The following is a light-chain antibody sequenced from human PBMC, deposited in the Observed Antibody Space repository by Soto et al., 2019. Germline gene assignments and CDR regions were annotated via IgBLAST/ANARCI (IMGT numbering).Light chain of an antibody. CDR3: SSYAGSNNLGV. CDR1: SSDVGYYNY. Sequence: QSVLTQPPSASGSPGQSVTISCTGTSSDVGYYNYVSWYQQHPGKAPKLMIYEVSKRPSGVPERFSGSKSGNTASLTVSGLQAEDEADYYCSSYAGSNNLGVFGGGTKLTVL. J-gene: IGLJ2*01. CDR2: EVS. V-gene: IGLV2-8*01.